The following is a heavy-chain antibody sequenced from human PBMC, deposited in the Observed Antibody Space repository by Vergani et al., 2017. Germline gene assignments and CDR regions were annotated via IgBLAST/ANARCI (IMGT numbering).Heavy chain of an antibody. Sequence: QVQLVQSGAEVKKPGSSVKVSCKASGGTFSSYAISWVRQAPGQGLEWMGGIIPIFGTANYAQKFQGRVTITADESTSTAYMELSSLRSEDTAVYYCARSLGSGSYYNPADWFDPWGQGTLVTVSS. V-gene: IGHV1-69*01. D-gene: IGHD3-10*01. CDR1: GGTFSSYA. CDR3: ARSLGSGSYYNPADWFDP. CDR2: IIPIFGTA. J-gene: IGHJ5*02.